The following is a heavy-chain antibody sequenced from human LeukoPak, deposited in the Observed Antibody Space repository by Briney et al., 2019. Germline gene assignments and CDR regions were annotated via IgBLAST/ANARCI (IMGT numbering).Heavy chain of an antibody. D-gene: IGHD3-3*01. CDR3: ARDYDSELDY. CDR2: IDPNSGDT. CDR1: GYPFTGYY. V-gene: IGHV1-2*02. J-gene: IGHJ4*02. Sequence: ASVKVSCKASGYPFTGYYMHWVRQAPGQELEWKGWIDPNSGDTNYAQNLQGRVTMTRDTSINTAYMEVNRLTFDDTAMYYCARDYDSELDYWGQGTLVTVSS.